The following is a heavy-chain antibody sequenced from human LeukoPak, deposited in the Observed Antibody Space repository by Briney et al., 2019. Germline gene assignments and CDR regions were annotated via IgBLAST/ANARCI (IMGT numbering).Heavy chain of an antibody. D-gene: IGHD1-1*01. CDR2: ISYDGSHE. CDR3: ARPPSTTWIHDAFDI. CDR1: GFTFSRYS. Sequence: GGSLRLSCAASGFTFSRYSMHWVRQAPGKGLEWVAVISYDGSHEYYADSVKGRFTISTDNSKNTLYLQMNSLRTEDTAVYYCARPPSTTWIHDAFDIWGQGTMVTVSS. J-gene: IGHJ3*02. V-gene: IGHV3-30*04.